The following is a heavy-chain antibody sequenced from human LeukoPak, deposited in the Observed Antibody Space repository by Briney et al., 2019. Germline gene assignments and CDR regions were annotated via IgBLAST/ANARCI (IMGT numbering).Heavy chain of an antibody. CDR1: GFTFSGYS. Sequence: PGGFLRLSCAASGFTFSGYSMNWVRQAPGKGLEWVSSISSSSSYIYYADSVKGRFTISRDNAKNLLYLQMNSLRAEDTAVYYCARGVVRYFDYWGQGALVTVSS. J-gene: IGHJ4*02. CDR3: ARGVVRYFDY. V-gene: IGHV3-21*01. D-gene: IGHD3-9*01. CDR2: ISSSSSYI.